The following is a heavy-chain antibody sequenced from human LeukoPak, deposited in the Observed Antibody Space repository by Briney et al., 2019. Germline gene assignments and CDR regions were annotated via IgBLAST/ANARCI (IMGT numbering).Heavy chain of an antibody. Sequence: GGSLRLSCAASGFTVSSNYMSWVRQAPGKGLEWVSSVWSGGTTYYADSVKGRFIISRDNSKNTLYLQMNSLRAEDTAVYYCAELGITMIGGVWGKGTTVTISS. D-gene: IGHD3-10*02. J-gene: IGHJ6*04. V-gene: IGHV3-53*01. CDR3: AELGITMIGGV. CDR1: GFTVSSNY. CDR2: VWSGGTT.